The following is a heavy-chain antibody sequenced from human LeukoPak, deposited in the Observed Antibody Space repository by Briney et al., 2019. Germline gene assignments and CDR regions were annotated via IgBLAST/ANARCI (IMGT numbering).Heavy chain of an antibody. V-gene: IGHV3-66*01. CDR2: IYSGGNT. Sequence: PGGSLRLSCAASGFTVSSYYMSWVRQAPGKGLEWVSVIYSGGNTYYADSVKGRFTISRDNSKNTLYLQMNSLRAEDTAVYYCARDSGWSHHFDYWGQGTLVTVSS. J-gene: IGHJ4*02. CDR1: GFTVSSYY. CDR3: ARDSGWSHHFDY. D-gene: IGHD6-19*01.